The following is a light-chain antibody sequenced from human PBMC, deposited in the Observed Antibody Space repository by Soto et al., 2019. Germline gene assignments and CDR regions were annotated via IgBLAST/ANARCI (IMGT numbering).Light chain of an antibody. CDR1: SSDVGSYKL. Sequence: QSALTQPASVSGSPGQSITISCTGTSSDVGSYKLVSWYQQHPGKAPKLMLYEGSKRPSGVSNRFSGSKSGNTASLTISGLQAEDEADYYCCSYAGSSTLVFGGGTQLTVL. V-gene: IGLV2-23*01. J-gene: IGLJ2*01. CDR2: EGS. CDR3: CSYAGSSTLV.